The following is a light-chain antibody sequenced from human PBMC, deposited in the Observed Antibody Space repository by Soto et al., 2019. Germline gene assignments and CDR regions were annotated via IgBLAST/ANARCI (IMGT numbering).Light chain of an antibody. CDR3: TSHGGSGV. CDR1: SSDIGAHNY. CDR2: EVS. J-gene: IGLJ2*01. Sequence: QSVLTQPASVSGSPGQSITISCSGTSSDIGAHNYVSWYQQYPGKAPKLIIYEVSNRPSGVSNRFSGPKSGNTASLTISGLQAEDEADYYCTSHGGSGVFGGGTKLTVL. V-gene: IGLV2-14*01.